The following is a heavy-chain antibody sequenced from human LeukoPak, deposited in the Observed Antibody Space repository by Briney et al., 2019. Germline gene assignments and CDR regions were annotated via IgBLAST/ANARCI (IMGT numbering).Heavy chain of an antibody. V-gene: IGHV4-39*07. CDR3: ARDRLRLLPAFDI. J-gene: IGHJ3*02. CDR1: GGSIITTNYY. D-gene: IGHD6-19*01. CDR2: IYYSGNT. Sequence: SETLSLTCTVSGGSIITTNYYWGWIRQPPGKGLEWIGSIYYSGNTYYKPSLKSRVTISVDTSKNQFSLKLTSVTAADTAVYYCARDRLRLLPAFDIWGQGTMVTVSS.